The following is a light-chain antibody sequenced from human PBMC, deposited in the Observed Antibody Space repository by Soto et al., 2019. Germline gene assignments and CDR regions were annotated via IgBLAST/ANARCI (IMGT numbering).Light chain of an antibody. CDR1: SSDVGGYDV. Sequence: QSALAQPRSVSGSPGQSVTISCTGTSSDVGGYDVVYWYQQSPATAHKLLIFNVTERTAGVPDRFSGSKSGNSASLTIFGLQAEDEADYYRSSYADSHIFGVFGGGTKVTVL. J-gene: IGLJ3*02. V-gene: IGLV2-11*01. CDR3: SSYADSHIFGV. CDR2: NVT.